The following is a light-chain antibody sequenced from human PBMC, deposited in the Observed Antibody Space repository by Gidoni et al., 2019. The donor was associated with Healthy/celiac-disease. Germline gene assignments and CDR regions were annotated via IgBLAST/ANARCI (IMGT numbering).Light chain of an antibody. J-gene: IGKJ1*01. CDR1: QSVSSSY. CDR2: CAS. V-gene: IGKV3-20*01. Sequence: ELVLTQSPLTLSLSPGERATLSCRAIQSVSSSYLAWYQQKPGQAPRLLIYCASSRATGIPDRFSGSGSGTEFTLTISRLEPEDFAVYYCQQYGSSPPWTFGQGTKVEIK. CDR3: QQYGSSPPWT.